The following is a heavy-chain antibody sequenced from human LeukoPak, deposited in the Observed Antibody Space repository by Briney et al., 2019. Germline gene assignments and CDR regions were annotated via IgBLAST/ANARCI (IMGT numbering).Heavy chain of an antibody. J-gene: IGHJ3*02. CDR2: IIPIFGTA. D-gene: IGHD3-22*01. CDR1: GGTFSSYA. CDR3: ARGDHYYDSSGRHDAFDI. V-gene: IGHV1-69*13. Sequence: ASVKVSCKASGGTFSSYAISWVRQAPGQGLEWIGGIIPIFGTANYAQKFQGRVTITADESTSTAYMELSSLRSEDTAVYYCARGDHYYDSSGRHDAFDIWGQGTMVTVSS.